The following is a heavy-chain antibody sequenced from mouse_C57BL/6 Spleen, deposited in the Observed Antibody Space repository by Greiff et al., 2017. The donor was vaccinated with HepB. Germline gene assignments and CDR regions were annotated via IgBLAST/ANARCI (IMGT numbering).Heavy chain of an antibody. CDR1: GFTFSSYG. D-gene: IGHD2-2*01. V-gene: IGHV5-6*01. Sequence: DVQLQESGGDLVKPGGSLKLSCAASGFTFSSYGMSWVRQTPDKRLEWVATISSGGSYTYYPDSVKGRFTISRDNAKNTLYLQMSSLKSEDTAMYYCARQGYDGFDYWGQGTTLTVSS. J-gene: IGHJ2*01. CDR3: ARQGYDGFDY. CDR2: ISSGGSYT.